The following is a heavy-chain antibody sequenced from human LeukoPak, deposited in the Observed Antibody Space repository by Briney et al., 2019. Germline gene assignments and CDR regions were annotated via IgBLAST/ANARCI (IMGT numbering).Heavy chain of an antibody. CDR3: AKNVVFTRYFDS. J-gene: IGHJ4*02. CDR1: GFTFTNHA. D-gene: IGHD2-2*01. Sequence: GGSLRLSRAASGFTFTNHAVSWVRQAPGKGLQWIAVISGGGRTTEYADSVKGRFTVSRDNSMNTLSLHMDSLRVEDTAIYYCAKNVVFTRYFDSWGQGTLVTVSS. V-gene: IGHV3-23*01. CDR2: ISGGGRTT.